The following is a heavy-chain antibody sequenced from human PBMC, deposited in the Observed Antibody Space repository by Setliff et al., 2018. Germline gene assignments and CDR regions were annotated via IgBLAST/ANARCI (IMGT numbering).Heavy chain of an antibody. J-gene: IGHJ3*02. CDR3: ARDTRVRDSSSVPSDTFDI. CDR1: GGSISTYY. Sequence: SETLSLTCSVSGGSISTYYWSWIRQPPGKGLEWIGNINYSGNSNYIPSLKSRVTISVDTPKNQFSLKLSSVTAADTAVYYCARDTRVRDSSSVPSDTFDIWGRGTMVTISS. D-gene: IGHD2-15*01. V-gene: IGHV4-59*01. CDR2: INYSGNS.